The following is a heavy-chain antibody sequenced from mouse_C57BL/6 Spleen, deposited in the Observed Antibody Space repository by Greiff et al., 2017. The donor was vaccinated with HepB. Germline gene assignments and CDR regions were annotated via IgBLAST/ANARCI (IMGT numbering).Heavy chain of an antibody. V-gene: IGHV5-9-1*02. Sequence: EVQLQQSGEGLAKPGGSLKLSCAASGFTFSSYAMSWVRQTPEKRLEWVAYISSGGDYIYYADTVKGRFTISRDNARNTLYLQMSSLKSEDTAMYYCTRDGAFYGSLDYWGQGTTLTVSS. CDR2: ISSGGDYI. D-gene: IGHD1-1*01. CDR3: TRDGAFYGSLDY. CDR1: GFTFSSYA. J-gene: IGHJ2*01.